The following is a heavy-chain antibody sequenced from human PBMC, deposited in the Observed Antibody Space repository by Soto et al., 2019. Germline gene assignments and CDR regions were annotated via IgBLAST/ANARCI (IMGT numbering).Heavy chain of an antibody. CDR3: ARPSNLWWLRTIEPSSFDY. CDR1: GYTFTSYQ. J-gene: IGHJ4*02. V-gene: IGHV1-46*03. D-gene: IGHD5-12*01. CDR2: INPSGART. Sequence: ASVKVSCKASGYTFTSYQMHWVRQAPGQGLEWMGVINPSGARTNNAQKFQGRVTMTRDTSTSTVYMELSSLRSEDTAVYYCARPSNLWWLRTIEPSSFDYWGQGTLVTSPQ.